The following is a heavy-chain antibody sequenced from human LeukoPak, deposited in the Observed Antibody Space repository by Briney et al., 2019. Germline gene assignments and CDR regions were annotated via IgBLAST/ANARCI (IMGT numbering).Heavy chain of an antibody. CDR1: SGSISSDQSY. J-gene: IGHJ4*02. V-gene: IGHV4-39*07. Sequence: SETLSLTCIVSSGSISSDQSYWGWIRQPPGKGLEWLGTIYYSGSTYINPSLRGRVTLSVDTSKNQYSLRLNSVTAADTAVYYCARLDLSGYSYGYFDYWGQGTLVTVSS. CDR2: IYYSGST. D-gene: IGHD5-18*01. CDR3: ARLDLSGYSYGYFDY.